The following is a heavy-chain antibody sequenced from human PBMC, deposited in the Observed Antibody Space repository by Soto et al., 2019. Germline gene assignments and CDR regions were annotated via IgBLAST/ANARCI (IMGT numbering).Heavy chain of an antibody. D-gene: IGHD3-3*01. CDR2: SNHSGST. CDR3: ARGGFWSGYYTGWYFDH. CDR1: GESFSVYY. Sequence: QVQLQQWGAGLLKPSETLSLTCAVYGESFSVYYWTWIRQPPGRGLEWIGDSNHSGSTNYNPSLKSRVTISVDTSKNQFFLKLRSVTAADTAVYYCARGGFWSGYYTGWYFDHWGQGNLVTVSS. J-gene: IGHJ4*02. V-gene: IGHV4-34*01.